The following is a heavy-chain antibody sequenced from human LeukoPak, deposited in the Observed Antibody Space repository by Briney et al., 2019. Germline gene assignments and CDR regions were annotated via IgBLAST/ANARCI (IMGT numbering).Heavy chain of an antibody. J-gene: IGHJ4*02. CDR1: GGSISSYY. CDR2: IYYSGST. V-gene: IGHV4-59*01. CDR3: ARARVDCGGDCYSFFDY. D-gene: IGHD2-21*02. Sequence: SETLSLTCTVSGGSISSYYWSWIRQPPGKGLEWIGYIYYSGSTNYNPSLKSRVTISVDTSKNQFSLKLSSVTAADTAVRYCARARVDCGGDCYSFFDYWGQGTLVTVSS.